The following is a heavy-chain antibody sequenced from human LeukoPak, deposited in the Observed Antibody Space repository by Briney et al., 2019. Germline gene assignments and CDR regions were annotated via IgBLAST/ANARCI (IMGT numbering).Heavy chain of an antibody. CDR3: AREMAKLPDY. D-gene: IGHD1-7*01. CDR2: INTNTGNP. Sequence: GASVKVSCKASGYTFTTCAINWVRQAPGQGLEWMGWINTNTGNPTYAQGFTGRFVFSLDTSVSTAYLQISSLKAEDTAVYYCAREMAKLPDYWGQGTLVTVSS. V-gene: IGHV7-4-1*02. J-gene: IGHJ4*02. CDR1: GYTFTTCA.